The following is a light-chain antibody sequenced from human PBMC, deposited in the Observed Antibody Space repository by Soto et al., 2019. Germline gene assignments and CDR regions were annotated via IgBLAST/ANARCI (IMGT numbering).Light chain of an antibody. Sequence: EIVLTQSPVTLPLSPGERATLSCRASHSVSSSYLAWYQQKPGQAPRLLIYDAYNRATGIPARFSGSGSGTDFTLTISSLEPEDFAVYYCQQRRNWITFGQGTRLEIK. CDR2: DAY. CDR1: HSVSSSY. J-gene: IGKJ5*01. CDR3: QQRRNWIT. V-gene: IGKV3D-20*02.